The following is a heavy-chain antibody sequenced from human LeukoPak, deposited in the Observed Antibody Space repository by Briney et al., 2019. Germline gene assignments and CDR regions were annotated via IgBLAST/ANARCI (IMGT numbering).Heavy chain of an antibody. CDR3: ARDAYSSSFRLSWAPFDY. Sequence: PSETLSLTCTVSGYSISSGYYWGWIRQPPGKGLEWIGSIYHSGSTYYNPSLKSRVTISVDTSKNQFSLKLSSVTAADTAVYYCARDAYSSSFRLSWAPFDYWGQGTLVTVSS. D-gene: IGHD6-6*01. J-gene: IGHJ4*02. CDR2: IYHSGST. V-gene: IGHV4-38-2*02. CDR1: GYSISSGYY.